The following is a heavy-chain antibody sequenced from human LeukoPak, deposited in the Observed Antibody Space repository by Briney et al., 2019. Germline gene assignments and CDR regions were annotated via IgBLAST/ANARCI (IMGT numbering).Heavy chain of an antibody. CDR2: ICSSGSTI. CDR1: GFTLSSYE. D-gene: IGHD3-22*01. J-gene: IGHJ3*02. V-gene: IGHV3-48*03. CDR3: ARAGHVITMIVVLDAFDI. Sequence: PGGSLRLSCAASGFTLSSYEMNWVRQAPGRGVEWLSYICSSGSTIYYADSVKGRFTISRDNAKSSLYLQMNTLRAEDTAVYYCARAGHVITMIVVLDAFDIWGQGTMVTVSS.